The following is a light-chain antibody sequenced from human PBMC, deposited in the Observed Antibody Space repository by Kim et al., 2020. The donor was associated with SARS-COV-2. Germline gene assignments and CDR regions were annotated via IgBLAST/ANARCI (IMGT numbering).Light chain of an antibody. CDR2: EVS. Sequence: GQWITIYWTGNRRDGGGYNYGYWYQQHPGKAPKLMIYEVSKRHSGVYNRCSGCKAGNTAYLTISGRQAEGEADYYCSSYTSRSTYGFGAGTKVSVL. J-gene: IGLJ1*01. CDR1: RRDGGGYNY. CDR3: SSYTSRSTYG. V-gene: IGLV2-14*01.